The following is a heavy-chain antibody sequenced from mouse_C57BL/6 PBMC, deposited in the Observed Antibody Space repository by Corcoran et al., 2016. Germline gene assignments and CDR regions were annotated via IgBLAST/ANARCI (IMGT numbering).Heavy chain of an antibody. V-gene: IGHV1-26*01. D-gene: IGHD1-1*01. J-gene: IGHJ1*03. CDR2: INPNNGGT. Sequence: EVQLQQSGPELVKPGASVKISCKASGYTFTDYYMNWVKQSHGKSLEWIGDINPNNGGTSYNQKFKGKATLTVDKSSSTAYMELRSLTSEDSAVYYCARRGYYYGTYFDVWGTGTTVTVSS. CDR3: ARRGYYYGTYFDV. CDR1: GYTFTDYY.